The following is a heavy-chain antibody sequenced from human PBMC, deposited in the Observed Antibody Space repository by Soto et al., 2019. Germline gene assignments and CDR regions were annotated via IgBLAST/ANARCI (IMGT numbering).Heavy chain of an antibody. V-gene: IGHV5-51*01. CDR1: GYSFTSYW. J-gene: IGHJ6*03. D-gene: IGHD3-16*01. CDR3: ARHVGDYIWGSYCLTARADYYYYYYMDV. Sequence: GESLKISCKGSGYSFTSYWIGWVRQMPGKGLEWMGIIYPGDSDTRYSPSFQGQVTISADKSISTAYLQWSSLKASDTAMYYCARHVGDYIWGSYCLTARADYYYYYYMDVWGKGTTVTVSS. CDR2: IYPGDSDT.